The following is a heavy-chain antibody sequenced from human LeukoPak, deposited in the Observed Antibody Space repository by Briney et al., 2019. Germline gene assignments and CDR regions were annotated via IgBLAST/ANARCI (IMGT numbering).Heavy chain of an antibody. J-gene: IGHJ5*02. D-gene: IGHD3-3*01. CDR3: ARDARYYDFWSGYRHRNWFDP. CDR2: IYYSGST. CDR1: GGSISSYY. Sequence: SETLSLTCTVSGGSISSYYWSWIRQPPGKGLEWIGYIYYSGSTNYNPSLKSRVTISVDTSKNQFSLKLSSVTAADTAVYYCARDARYYDFWSGYRHRNWFDPWGQGTLVTVSS. V-gene: IGHV4-59*01.